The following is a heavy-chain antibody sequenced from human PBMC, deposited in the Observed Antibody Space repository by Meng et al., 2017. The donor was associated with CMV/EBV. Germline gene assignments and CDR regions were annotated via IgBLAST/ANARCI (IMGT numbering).Heavy chain of an antibody. CDR1: GGSFSGYY. D-gene: IGHD2-2*01. CDR2: INHSGST. CDR3: ARAPIYCSSTSCYGEGGMDV. J-gene: IGHJ6*02. V-gene: IGHV4-34*01. Sequence: SQTLSLTCAVYGGSFSGYYWSWIRQPPGKGLEWIGEINHSGSTNCNPSLKSRVTISVDTSKNQFSLKLSSVTAADTAVYYCARAPIYCSSTSCYGEGGMDVWGQGTTVTVSS.